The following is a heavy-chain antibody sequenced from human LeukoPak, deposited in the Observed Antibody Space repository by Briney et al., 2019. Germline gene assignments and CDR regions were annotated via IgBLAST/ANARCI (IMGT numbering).Heavy chain of an antibody. Sequence: ASVSVFCKSSVYTFTRYYMHWVRQAPGQGREEMVWINPNSGGTHYEKKFQGRVTMTRDTSISTAYMELSRLRSDDTAVYYCARRGAAAGRGSYYYYMDVWGKGTTVTVSS. J-gene: IGHJ6*03. CDR3: ARRGAAAGRGSYYYYMDV. CDR1: VYTFTRYY. V-gene: IGHV1-2*02. CDR2: INPNSGGT. D-gene: IGHD6-13*01.